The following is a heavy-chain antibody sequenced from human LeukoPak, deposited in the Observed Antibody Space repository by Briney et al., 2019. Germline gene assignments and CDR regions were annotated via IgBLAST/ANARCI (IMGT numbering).Heavy chain of an antibody. V-gene: IGHV2-5*02. J-gene: IGHJ3*02. Sequence: SGPTLVNPTQTLTLTCNFSGFSLSNTGVAVGWIRQSPGKALEWLAFIYWDDDKRYSPSLGSRLTITKDTFKNQVVLTMTNMDPVDTATYYCAHSEDYYGSVDAFDIWGQGTMVTVSS. CDR2: IYWDDDK. CDR1: GFSLSNTGVA. D-gene: IGHD3-10*01. CDR3: AHSEDYYGSVDAFDI.